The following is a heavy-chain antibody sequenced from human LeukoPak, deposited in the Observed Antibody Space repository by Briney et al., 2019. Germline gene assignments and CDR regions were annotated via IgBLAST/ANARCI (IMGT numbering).Heavy chain of an antibody. Sequence: SETLSLTCTVSGGSISSYYWSWIRQPPGKGLEWIGYIYYSGSTNYNPSLKSRVTISVDTSKNQFSLKLSSVTAADTAVYYCARAVREYYDFWSGYSYYYYMDVWGKGTTVTVSS. CDR3: ARAVREYYDFWSGYSYYYYMDV. V-gene: IGHV4-59*01. D-gene: IGHD3-3*01. CDR1: GGSISSYY. J-gene: IGHJ6*03. CDR2: IYYSGST.